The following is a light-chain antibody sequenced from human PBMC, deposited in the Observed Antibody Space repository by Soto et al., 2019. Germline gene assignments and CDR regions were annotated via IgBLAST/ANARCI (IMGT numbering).Light chain of an antibody. V-gene: IGLV1-40*01. CDR3: QSYDSSLSGV. CDR2: GNS. Sequence: QSVLAQPPSVSGAPGQSVTISCTGSSSNIGAGYDVHWYQQFPGTAPKLLIYGNSNRPSGVPDRSSGSKSGTSASLAITGLQAEDEADYYCQSYDSSLSGVFGSGTKVTVL. CDR1: SSNIGAGYD. J-gene: IGLJ1*01.